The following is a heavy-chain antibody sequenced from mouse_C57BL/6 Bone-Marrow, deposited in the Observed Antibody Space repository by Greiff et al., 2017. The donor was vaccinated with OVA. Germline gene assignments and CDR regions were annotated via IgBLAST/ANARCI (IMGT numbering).Heavy chain of an antibody. D-gene: IGHD1-3*01. V-gene: IGHV1-19*01. CDR2: INPYNGGT. J-gene: IGHJ2*01. CDR1: GYTFTDYY. Sequence: EVQLQQSGPVLVKPGASVKMSCKASGYTFTDYYMNWVKQSHGKSLEWIGVINPYNGGTSYNQKFKGKATLTVDKSSSTAYMELNSLTSEDSAVYYCITRGYYFDYWGQGTTLTVSS. CDR3: ITRGYYFDY.